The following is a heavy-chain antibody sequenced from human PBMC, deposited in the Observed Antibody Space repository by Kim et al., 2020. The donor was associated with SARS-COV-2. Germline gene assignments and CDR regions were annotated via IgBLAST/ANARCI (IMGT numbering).Heavy chain of an antibody. CDR1: GFNFNYYG. D-gene: IGHD3-22*01. J-gene: IGHJ1*01. Sequence: GGSLRLSCAASGFNFNYYGMNWVRQAPGKGLEWVAVIWYDGSKEYYADSVKGRFTISRDNSKNTLYLQMNSLRTEDTAVYYCAPLAFYDNSGRDGDFHRWGQGTLVTVSS. V-gene: IGHV3-33*08. CDR3: APLAFYDNSGRDGDFHR. CDR2: IWYDGSKE.